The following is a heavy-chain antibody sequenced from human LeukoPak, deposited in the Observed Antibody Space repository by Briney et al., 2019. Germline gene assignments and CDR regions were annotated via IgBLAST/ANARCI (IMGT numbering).Heavy chain of an antibody. Sequence: SETLSLTCTVSGGSISSSSYYWGWIRQPPGKGLEWIGYIYYSGSTNYNPSLKSRVTISVDTSKNQFSLKLSSVTAADTAVYYCARVGPNSSGWYKLDYWGQGTLVTVSS. V-gene: IGHV4-61*05. D-gene: IGHD6-19*01. J-gene: IGHJ4*02. CDR2: IYYSGST. CDR1: GGSISSSSYY. CDR3: ARVGPNSSGWYKLDY.